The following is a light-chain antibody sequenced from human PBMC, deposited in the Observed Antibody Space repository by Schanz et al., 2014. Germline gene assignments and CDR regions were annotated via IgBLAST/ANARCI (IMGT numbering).Light chain of an antibody. J-gene: IGLJ1*01. CDR3: VLYVRNGVYV. CDR2: NTN. CDR1: SGPVFATYY. Sequence: QTVVTQEPAFSVSPGGTVTLTCGLGSGPVFATYYPAWYQQTPGQAPRTLIYNTNRRSSGVPDRFSGSIVGNKAALTITGAHADDDSDYYCVLYVRNGVYVFGIGTKLTVL. V-gene: IGLV8-61*01.